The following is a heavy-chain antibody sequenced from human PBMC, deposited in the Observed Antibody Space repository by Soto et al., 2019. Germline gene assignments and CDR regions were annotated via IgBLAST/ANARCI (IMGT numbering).Heavy chain of an antibody. J-gene: IGHJ4*02. CDR1: GGSISSGDYY. CDR2: IYYSGST. V-gene: IGHV4-30-4*01. D-gene: IGHD6-13*01. Sequence: PSETLSLTCTVSGGSISSGDYYWSWIRQPPGKGLEWIGYIYYSGSTYYNPSLKSRVTISVDTSKNQFSLKLSSVTAADTAVYYCARRAAAASTYDYWGQGTLVTVSS. CDR3: ARRAAAASTYDY.